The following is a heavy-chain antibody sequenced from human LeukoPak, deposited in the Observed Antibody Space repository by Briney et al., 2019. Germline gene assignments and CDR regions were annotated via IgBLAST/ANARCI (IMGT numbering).Heavy chain of an antibody. Sequence: GGSLRLSCAASGFTFSSYGMHWVHQAPGKGLEWVAVISYDGSNKYYADSVKGRFTISRDNSKNTLYLQMNSLRAEDTAVYYCAKDRLSGYSYELDYWGQGTLVTVSS. CDR3: AKDRLSGYSYELDY. D-gene: IGHD5-18*01. CDR2: ISYDGSNK. CDR1: GFTFSSYG. V-gene: IGHV3-30*18. J-gene: IGHJ4*02.